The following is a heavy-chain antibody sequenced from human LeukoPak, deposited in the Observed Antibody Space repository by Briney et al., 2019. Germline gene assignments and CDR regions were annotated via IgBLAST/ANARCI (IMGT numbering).Heavy chain of an antibody. Sequence: GASVKVSCKASGYTFTSYGISWVRQAPGQGLEWMGWISAYNGNTNYAQKLQGRVTMTTDTSTSTAYMELRSLRSDDTAVYYCARENDSGSYYNLLYDYWGQGTLVTVSS. D-gene: IGHD3-10*01. CDR2: ISAYNGNT. J-gene: IGHJ4*02. CDR3: ARENDSGSYYNLLYDY. V-gene: IGHV1-18*01. CDR1: GYTFTSYG.